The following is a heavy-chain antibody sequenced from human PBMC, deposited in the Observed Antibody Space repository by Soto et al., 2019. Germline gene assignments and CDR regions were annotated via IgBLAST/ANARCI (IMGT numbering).Heavy chain of an antibody. D-gene: IGHD2-2*01. CDR3: AKDRGYCSSTSCYRRTRGYYYYYYGMDV. J-gene: IGHJ6*02. CDR1: GFTFSSYG. CDR2: IWYDGSNK. V-gene: IGHV3-33*03. Sequence: LRLSCAASGFTFSSYGMHWVRQAPGKGLEWVAVIWYDGSNKYYADSVKGRFTISRDNSKNSLYLQMNSLRAEDTALYYCAKDRGYCSSTSCYRRTRGYYYYYYGMDVWGQGTTVTVSS.